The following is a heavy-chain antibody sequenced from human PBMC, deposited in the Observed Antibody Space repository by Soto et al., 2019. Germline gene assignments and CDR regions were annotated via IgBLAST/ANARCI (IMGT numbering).Heavy chain of an antibody. V-gene: IGHV3-33*01. J-gene: IGHJ3*02. D-gene: IGHD3-10*01. CDR2: IWYDGSNK. Sequence: PGGSLRLSCAASGFTFSSYGMHWVRQAPGKGLEWVAVIWYDGSNKYYADSVKGRFTISRDNSKNTLYLQMNSLRAEDTAVYYCARDYYYGSGSYVDSAFDIWGQGTMVTVSS. CDR1: GFTFSSYG. CDR3: ARDYYYGSGSYVDSAFDI.